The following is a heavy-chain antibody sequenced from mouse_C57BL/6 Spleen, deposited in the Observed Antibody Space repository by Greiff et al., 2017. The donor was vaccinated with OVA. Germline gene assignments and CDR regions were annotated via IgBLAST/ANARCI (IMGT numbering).Heavy chain of an antibody. CDR2: IYPRSGNT. CDR1: GYTFTSYW. CDR3: SRVSTTVEVFGG. Sequence: QVQLKESGAELARPGASVKLSCKASGYTFTSYWMSWVKQRPGQGLEWIGEIYPRSGNTYYNEKFKGKATLTVDKSSSTAYMELRSLTSEDSAVYFCSRVSTTVEVFGGWGQGTMVTV. J-gene: IGHJ3*01. V-gene: IGHV1-81*01. D-gene: IGHD1-1*01.